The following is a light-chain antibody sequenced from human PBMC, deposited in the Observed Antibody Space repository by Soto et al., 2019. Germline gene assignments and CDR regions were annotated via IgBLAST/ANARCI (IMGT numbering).Light chain of an antibody. J-gene: IGLJ3*02. CDR3: TSYTSSGIWV. Sequence: QSALTQPASVSGSPGQSITLSCTGTSSDVGGYNYVSWYQQHPGKAPKLMINYVSNRPSGVSNRFSGSKSGNTASLTISGLQAEDEAAYYCTSYTSSGIWVFGGGTKLTVL. V-gene: IGLV2-14*01. CDR2: YVS. CDR1: SSDVGGYNY.